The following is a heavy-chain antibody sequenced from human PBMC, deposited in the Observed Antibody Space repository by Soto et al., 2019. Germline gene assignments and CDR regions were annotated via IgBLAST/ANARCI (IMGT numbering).Heavy chain of an antibody. V-gene: IGHV3-7*01. J-gene: IGHJ6*04. CDR2: IKQDGSEE. Sequence: VQLVESGGGLVQPGGSLRLSCAASGFTFSSYWMSWFRQAPGKGLEWVANIKQDGSEENYVDSVKGRFTISRDNAKNALYLQMNSLRVEDTAVYYCEREIAARLWGKGTTVTVSS. CDR1: GFTFSSYW. CDR3: EREIAARL. D-gene: IGHD6-6*01.